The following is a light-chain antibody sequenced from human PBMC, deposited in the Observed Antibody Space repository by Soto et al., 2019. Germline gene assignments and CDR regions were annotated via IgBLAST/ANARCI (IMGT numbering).Light chain of an antibody. J-gene: IGLJ3*02. CDR2: DVG. Sequence: HSALTQPASVSGSPGQSITISCTGTSSDVGGYNYVSWYQQHPGKAPKLMLYDVGSRPSGVSNRFSGSKSGNTASLTISGLQAEDEADYYCCSYTSSTTWVFGGGTKLTVL. V-gene: IGLV2-14*03. CDR1: SSDVGGYNY. CDR3: CSYTSSTTWV.